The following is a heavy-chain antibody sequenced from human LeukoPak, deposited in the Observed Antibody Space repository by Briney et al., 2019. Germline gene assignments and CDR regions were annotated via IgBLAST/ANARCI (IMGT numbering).Heavy chain of an antibody. Sequence: GGSLRLSCAASGFTFDDYAMHWVRQAPGKGLEWVSLISWDGGNIYYADSMKGRFTISRDNSENSLYLQMNSLRAEDSAFYYCAKAAIRYTTRWNNFDYRGQGTLVTVSS. CDR3: AKAAIRYTTRWNNFDY. V-gene: IGHV3-43D*03. D-gene: IGHD2-2*02. CDR2: ISWDGGNI. CDR1: GFTFDDYA. J-gene: IGHJ4*02.